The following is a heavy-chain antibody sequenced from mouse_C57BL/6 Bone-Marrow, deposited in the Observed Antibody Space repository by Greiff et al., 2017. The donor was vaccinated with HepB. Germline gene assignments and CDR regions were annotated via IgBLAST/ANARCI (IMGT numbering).Heavy chain of an antibody. CDR1: GFNIKDDY. J-gene: IGHJ2*01. V-gene: IGHV14-4*01. Sequence: EVKLMESGAELVRPGASVKLSCTASGFNIKDDYMHWVKQRPEQGLEWIGWIDPENGDTEYASKFQGKATITADTSSNTAYLQLSSLTSEDTAVYYCTTPYYYGSRRGDYWGQGTTLTVSS. CDR2: IDPENGDT. CDR3: TTPYYYGSRRGDY. D-gene: IGHD1-1*01.